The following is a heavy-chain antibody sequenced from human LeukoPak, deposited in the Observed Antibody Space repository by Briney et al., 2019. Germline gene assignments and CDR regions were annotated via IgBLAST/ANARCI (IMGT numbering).Heavy chain of an antibody. Sequence: GRPLRLSCAASGFTFSSYGMQWVRQAPGKGLEWVAVISHDGTVQHYADSVKGRFTISRDNSKNTLYLQMKSLRVEDTAVYYCARAGVGAIYYFDYWGQGTLVTVSS. CDR1: GFTFSSYG. CDR3: ARAGVGAIYYFDY. CDR2: ISHDGTVQ. D-gene: IGHD1-26*01. J-gene: IGHJ4*02. V-gene: IGHV3-30*03.